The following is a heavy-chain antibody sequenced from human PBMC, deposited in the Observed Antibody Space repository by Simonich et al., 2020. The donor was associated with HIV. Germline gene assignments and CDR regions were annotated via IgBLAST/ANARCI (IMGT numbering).Heavy chain of an antibody. CDR1: GFTFDDYA. J-gene: IGHJ4*02. D-gene: IGHD3-10*01. V-gene: IGHV3-9*01. Sequence: EVQLVESGGGLVQPGRSLRLSCAASGFTFDDYAMQGVRQAPGKGLGGGSGISWISGSIGYADSVKGRFTIARDNAKNSLYRQMNSLRAEDTALYYCAKDKGAYYGSGSPVYWGQGTLVTVSS. CDR2: ISWISGSI. CDR3: AKDKGAYYGSGSPVY.